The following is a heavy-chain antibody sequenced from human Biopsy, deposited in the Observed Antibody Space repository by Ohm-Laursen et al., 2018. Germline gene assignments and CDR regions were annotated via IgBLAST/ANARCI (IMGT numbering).Heavy chain of an antibody. Sequence: SVKVSCTASGGNLRSYGISWVRQAPGQGLEWMGGIMPAFGVVNYGQNFEGRVTIDADDSTTTVDLSSLTSEDTAVYYCARGEAARVNDNYRYRLDHWGQGTTVVVSS. D-gene: IGHD6-6*01. CDR1: GGNLRSYG. V-gene: IGHV1-69*13. CDR2: IMPAFGVV. J-gene: IGHJ6*02. CDR3: ARGEAARVNDNYRYRLDH.